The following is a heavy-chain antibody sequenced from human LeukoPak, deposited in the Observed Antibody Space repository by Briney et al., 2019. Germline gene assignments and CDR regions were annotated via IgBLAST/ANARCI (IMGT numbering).Heavy chain of an antibody. Sequence: SETLSLTCTVSGGSISSSSYYWGWIRQPPGKGLEWIGSIYYSGSTYYNPSLKSRVTISVDTSKNQFSLKLSSVTAADTAVYYCASYALAPGDIVVVTAILGFFDIWGQGTMVTVSS. CDR3: ASYALAPGDIVVVTAILGFFDI. CDR2: IYYSGST. CDR1: GGSISSSSYY. J-gene: IGHJ3*02. D-gene: IGHD2-21*02. V-gene: IGHV4-39*01.